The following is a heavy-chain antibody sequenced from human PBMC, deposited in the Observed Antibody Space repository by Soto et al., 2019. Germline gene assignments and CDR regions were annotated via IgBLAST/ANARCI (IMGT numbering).Heavy chain of an antibody. D-gene: IGHD3-22*01. CDR3: AKDGNYYDSSGYPFFDY. Sequence: GGSLRLSCAASGFTFSSYAMSWVRQAPGKGLEWVSAISGSGGSTYYADSVKGRFTIYRDNSKNTLYLQMSSLRAEDTAVYYCAKDGNYYDSSGYPFFDYWGQGTLVTVSS. CDR2: ISGSGGST. J-gene: IGHJ4*02. CDR1: GFTFSSYA. V-gene: IGHV3-23*01.